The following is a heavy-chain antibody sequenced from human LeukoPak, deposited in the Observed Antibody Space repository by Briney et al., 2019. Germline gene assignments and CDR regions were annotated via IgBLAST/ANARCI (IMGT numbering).Heavy chain of an antibody. CDR1: GYTFTSYY. V-gene: IGHV1-46*01. J-gene: IGHJ5*02. CDR2: INPSGGST. D-gene: IGHD2-8*02. CDR3: ARRLLVGWFDP. Sequence: ASVKGSCKASGYTFTSYYMHWVRQAPGQGLEWMGIINPSGGSTSYAQKFQGRVTMTRDTSTSTVYMELSSLRSEDTAVYYCARRLLVGWFDPWGQGTLVTVSS.